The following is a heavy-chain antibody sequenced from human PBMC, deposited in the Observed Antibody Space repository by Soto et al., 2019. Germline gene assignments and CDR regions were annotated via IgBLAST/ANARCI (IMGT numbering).Heavy chain of an antibody. J-gene: IGHJ6*02. V-gene: IGHV4-30-2*01. D-gene: IGHD3-10*01. CDR3: ARAYGSGIYYYGMDV. CDR2: IYHSGST. CDR1: GGSISSGGYS. Sequence: SETLSLTCAVSGGSISSGGYSWSWIRQPPGKGLEWIGYIYHSGSTYYNPSLKSRVTISVDRSKNQFSLKLSSVTAADTAVYYCARAYGSGIYYYGMDVWGQGTTVTVSS.